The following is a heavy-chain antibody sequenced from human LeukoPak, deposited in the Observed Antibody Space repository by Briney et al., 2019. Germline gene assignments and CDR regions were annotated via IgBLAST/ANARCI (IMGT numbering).Heavy chain of an antibody. J-gene: IGHJ4*02. V-gene: IGHV3-64D*06. CDR3: VKGGLYSGDFYGH. Sequence: PGGSLRLSCSGSGFTFTSYAMHWVRQAPGKGLEYASSISGNGGSTYYADSVNGRFTISRDNSKNQVYLQMSSLRDDDTAFYYCVKGGLYSGDFYGHWGQGTLVTVSS. CDR2: ISGNGGST. CDR1: GFTFTSYA. D-gene: IGHD2-21*02.